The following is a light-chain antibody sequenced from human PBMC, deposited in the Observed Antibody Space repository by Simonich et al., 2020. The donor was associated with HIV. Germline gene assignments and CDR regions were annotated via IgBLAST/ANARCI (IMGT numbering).Light chain of an antibody. J-gene: IGLJ2*01. CDR1: VLAKKY. V-gene: IGLV3-27*01. CDR2: KDS. Sequence: SYELTQPSSVSVSPGQTARITCSGDVLAKKYARWFQQKPGQAPVVVIYKDSERPSGIPERFSGSSSGTTVTLTISGAQVEDEADYYCYSAADNNQVVFGGGTKLTVL. CDR3: YSAADNNQVV.